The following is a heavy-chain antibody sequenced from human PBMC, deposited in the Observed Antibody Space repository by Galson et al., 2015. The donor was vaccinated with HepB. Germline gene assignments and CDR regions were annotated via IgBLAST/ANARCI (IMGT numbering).Heavy chain of an antibody. Sequence: SLRLSCAASGFTFSPYSMNWVRQAPGKGLEWVSSISTSSSHIYYADSVKGRFAISRDNAENSLYLQMHSLRAEDTAVYYCARDLSDRRNNWYFDLWGRGTLVTVSS. CDR2: ISTSSSHI. CDR3: ARDLSDRRNNWYFDL. D-gene: IGHD3-3*02. V-gene: IGHV3-21*01. CDR1: GFTFSPYS. J-gene: IGHJ2*01.